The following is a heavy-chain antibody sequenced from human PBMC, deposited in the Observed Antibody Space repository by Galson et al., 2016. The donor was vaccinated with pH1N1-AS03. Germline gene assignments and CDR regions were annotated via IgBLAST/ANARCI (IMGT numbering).Heavy chain of an antibody. CDR3: AREYNGHDPRYLYGMDV. D-gene: IGHD5-12*01. J-gene: IGHJ6*02. CDR2: IGKGSGII. Sequence: SLRLSCAASGFTFSSYRMNWVRHAPGKGLEWVSYIGKGSGIIYYADSVRGRFTISRDDVNNSLYLQMHSLRDEDTAVHYCAREYNGHDPRYLYGMDVWGQGTTVIVSS. CDR1: GFTFSSYR. V-gene: IGHV3-48*02.